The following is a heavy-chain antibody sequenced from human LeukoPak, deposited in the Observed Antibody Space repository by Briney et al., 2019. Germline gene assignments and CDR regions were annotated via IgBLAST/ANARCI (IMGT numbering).Heavy chain of an antibody. CDR2: ISGDGGST. CDR1: VHTLYIYM. J-gene: IGHJ4*02. D-gene: IGHD6-19*01. Sequence: GGSLRLSRAAPVHTLYIYMARCGPHAPGKGLEWGSLISGDGGSTFYADTVWGRFSITRDNSKNTLYLQMSSLRSEDTAFYFCATESDSSGWYDYWGQGTLVTVSS. V-gene: IGHV3-43*02. CDR3: ATESDSSGWYDY.